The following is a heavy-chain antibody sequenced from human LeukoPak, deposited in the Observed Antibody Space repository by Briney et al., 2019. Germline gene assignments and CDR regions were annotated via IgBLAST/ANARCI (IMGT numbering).Heavy chain of an antibody. Sequence: QSGGSLRLSCAASGFTFSSYSMNWVRQAPGKGLEWVSYISSSSSTIFYADSVKGRFTISRDNAKNSLYLQMNSLRAEDTAVYYCARMQLVLGNWFDPWGQGTLVTVSS. V-gene: IGHV3-48*01. CDR1: GFTFSSYS. CDR3: ARMQLVLGNWFDP. D-gene: IGHD6-13*01. J-gene: IGHJ5*02. CDR2: ISSSSSTI.